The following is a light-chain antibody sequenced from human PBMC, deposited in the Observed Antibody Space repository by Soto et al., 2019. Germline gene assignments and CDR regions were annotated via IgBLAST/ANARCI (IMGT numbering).Light chain of an antibody. V-gene: IGKV3-20*01. CDR3: QLYSGSPWT. CDR2: GVS. Sequence: EIVLTQSPGTLPLSPGERATLSCRASQSINNKYLAWYQQEPGQTPRLLIHGVSIRATGITDRFSGSGSGTDFAFSFSRLVPEDFAVYYCQLYSGSPWTFGQGTKVDI. CDR1: QSINNKY. J-gene: IGKJ1*01.